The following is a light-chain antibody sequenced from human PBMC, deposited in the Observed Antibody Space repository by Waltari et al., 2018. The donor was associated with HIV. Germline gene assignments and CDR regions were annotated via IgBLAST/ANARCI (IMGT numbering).Light chain of an antibody. J-gene: IGLJ3*02. Sequence: QSALPQPPSASGSPGPSVALSSTGTRSDIGGYNYVSCYQQHPGKAPKLMIFEVTKRPSGVPDRFSGSKSGNTASLTVSGLQAEDEADYYCASYGGTNDLVFGGGTKLTVL. V-gene: IGLV2-8*01. CDR1: RSDIGGYNY. CDR2: EVT. CDR3: ASYGGTNDLV.